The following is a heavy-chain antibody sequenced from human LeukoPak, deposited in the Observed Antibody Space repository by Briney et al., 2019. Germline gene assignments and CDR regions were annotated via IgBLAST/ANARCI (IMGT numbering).Heavy chain of an antibody. V-gene: IGHV4-39*01. D-gene: IGHD3/OR15-3a*01. CDR2: IYYSGNT. J-gene: IGHJ4*02. CDR1: GFPLSSYA. Sequence: GSLRLSCAVSGFPLSSYAMSWVRQPPGKGLEWIGSIYYSGNTYYNASLKSQVSISIDTSKNQFSLRLTSVTAADTAVYYCARQTGSGLFILPGGQGTLVTVSS. CDR3: ARQTGSGLFILP.